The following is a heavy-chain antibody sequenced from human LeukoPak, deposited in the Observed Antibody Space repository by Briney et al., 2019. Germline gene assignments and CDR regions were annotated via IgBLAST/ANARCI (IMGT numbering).Heavy chain of an antibody. V-gene: IGHV3-48*02. Sequence: GGSRRLSCAASGFAFSTYGMNWVRQAPGKGLEWVSYISSSSTTIYYGDSVKGRFTISRDDAKNALYLQMNSLRDEDTAVYYCARDQYDTSGYYDYWGQGTLVTL. CDR1: GFAFSTYG. CDR3: ARDQYDTSGYYDY. D-gene: IGHD3-22*01. CDR2: ISSSSTTI. J-gene: IGHJ4*02.